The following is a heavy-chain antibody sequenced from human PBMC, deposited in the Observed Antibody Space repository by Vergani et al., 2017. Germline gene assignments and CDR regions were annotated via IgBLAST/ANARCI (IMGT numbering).Heavy chain of an antibody. Sequence: EVQLLESGGGLVQPGGSLRLSCAASGFTFSSYEMNWVRQAPGKGLEWVSYISSSGSTIYYADSVKGRFTISRDNAKNSLYLQMNSLRAEDTAVYYCARWSYSSGFAYWGQGTLVTVSS. CDR3: ARWSYSSGFAY. J-gene: IGHJ4*02. D-gene: IGHD3-22*01. CDR1: GFTFSSYE. V-gene: IGHV3-48*03. CDR2: ISSSGSTI.